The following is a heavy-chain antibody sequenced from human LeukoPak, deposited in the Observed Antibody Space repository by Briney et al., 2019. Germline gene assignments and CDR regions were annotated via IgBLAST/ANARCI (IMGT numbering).Heavy chain of an antibody. CDR3: ASRQDY. J-gene: IGHJ4*02. V-gene: IGHV3-48*01. Sequence: GGSLRLSCAVSGFNVSRKYMSWVRQAPGKGLEWVSYISSSSSTISYADSVKGRFTISRDNAKNSLYLQMNSLRVEDTAVYYCASRQDYWGQGTLVTVSS. CDR1: GFNVSRKY. CDR2: ISSSSSTI.